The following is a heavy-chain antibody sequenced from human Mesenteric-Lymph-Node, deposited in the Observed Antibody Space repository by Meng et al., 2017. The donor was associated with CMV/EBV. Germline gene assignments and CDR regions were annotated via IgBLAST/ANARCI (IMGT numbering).Heavy chain of an antibody. CDR1: GFTFDDYT. CDR2: ISSDGSST. V-gene: IGHV3-43*01. D-gene: IGHD6-6*01. CDR3: AKEGRWDSSSPWPDY. Sequence: SGFTFDDYTMHWVRQGPGKGLEWVSLISSDGSSTYYADSVKGRFTISRDNSKNSLYLQMNSLRTEDTALYYCAKEGRWDSSSPWPDYRGQGTLVTVSS. J-gene: IGHJ4*02.